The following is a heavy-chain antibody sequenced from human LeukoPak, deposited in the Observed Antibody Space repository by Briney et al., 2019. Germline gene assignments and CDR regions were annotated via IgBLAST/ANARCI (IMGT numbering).Heavy chain of an antibody. D-gene: IGHD3-22*01. J-gene: IGHJ4*02. V-gene: IGHV1-24*01. Sequence: ASVKVSCKVSGYTLTELSMHWVRQAPGKGLEWMGGFDPEDGETIYAQKFQGRVTMTEDTSTDTAYMELSSLRSEDTAVYYCATGPFYDSSGYYYLGYWGQGTLVTVSS. CDR3: ATGPFYDSSGYYYLGY. CDR1: GYTLTELS. CDR2: FDPEDGET.